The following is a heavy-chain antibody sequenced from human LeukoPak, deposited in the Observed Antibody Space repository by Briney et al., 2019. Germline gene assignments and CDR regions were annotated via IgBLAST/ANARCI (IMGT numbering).Heavy chain of an antibody. Sequence: ASVKVSCKASGYTFTSYDINWVRQATGQGLEWMGWMNPNSGNTGYAQKFQGRVTMTRNTSISTAYMKLSSLRSEDTAVYYCARALCGGDCYSGWFDPWGQGTLVTVSS. V-gene: IGHV1-8*01. CDR3: ARALCGGDCYSGWFDP. D-gene: IGHD2-21*02. J-gene: IGHJ5*02. CDR1: GYTFTSYD. CDR2: MNPNSGNT.